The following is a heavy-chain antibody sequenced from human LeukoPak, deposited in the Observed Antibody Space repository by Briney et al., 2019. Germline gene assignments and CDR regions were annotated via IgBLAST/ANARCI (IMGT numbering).Heavy chain of an antibody. V-gene: IGHV3-23*01. J-gene: IGHJ4*02. CDR3: AKECSSGIAAAVPGYYFDY. D-gene: IGHD6-13*01. CDR2: ISGSGGST. CDR1: GFTFSSYA. Sequence: PGGSLRLSCAASGFTFSSYAMSWVRQAPGKGLEWVSAISGSGGSTYYADSVKGRFTISRDNSKNTLYLQMNSLRAEDTAVYYCAKECSSGIAAAVPGYYFDYWGQGTLVTVSS.